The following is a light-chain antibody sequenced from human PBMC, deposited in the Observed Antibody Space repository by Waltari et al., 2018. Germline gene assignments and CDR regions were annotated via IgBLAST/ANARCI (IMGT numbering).Light chain of an antibody. V-gene: IGKV3-20*01. CDR1: QSVSRS. Sequence: IVLTQSPGTLSLSPGERATLSCRASQSVSRSLAWYQQKPGQAPKLRIYGAATRATGIPDRFAGSGSGTDFSLTISSLVPEDFAIYFCQHYVRLPATFGQGTNVEIK. J-gene: IGKJ1*01. CDR2: GAA. CDR3: QHYVRLPAT.